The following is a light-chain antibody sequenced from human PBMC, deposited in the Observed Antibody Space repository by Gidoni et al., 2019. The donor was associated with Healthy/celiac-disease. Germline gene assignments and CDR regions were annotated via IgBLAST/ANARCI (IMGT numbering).Light chain of an antibody. CDR3: QQRSNWPPLT. V-gene: IGKV3-11*01. Sequence: EIVLTQSPATLSLSPGERATLACRASQSVSSYLAWYQQKPGQAPRLHIYDASNRATGIPARFSGSESGTDFTLTISSLEPEDFAVYYCQQRSNWPPLTFGGGTKVEIK. CDR2: DAS. CDR1: QSVSSY. J-gene: IGKJ4*01.